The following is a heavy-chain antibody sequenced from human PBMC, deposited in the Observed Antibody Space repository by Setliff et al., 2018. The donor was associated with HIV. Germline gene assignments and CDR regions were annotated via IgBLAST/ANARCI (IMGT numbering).Heavy chain of an antibody. Sequence: GGSLRLSCTASGFTFGDYAVSWVRQAPGKGLQWVGFIRRKAYGGTTEYAASVKGRFTISRDDSKSIAYLQMISLQTEDTAVYFCTRDGGGDYGVYAPDYWGQGTLVTVSS. CDR1: GFTFGDYA. V-gene: IGHV3-49*04. CDR2: IRRKAYGGTT. D-gene: IGHD4-17*01. CDR3: TRDGGGDYGVYAPDY. J-gene: IGHJ4*02.